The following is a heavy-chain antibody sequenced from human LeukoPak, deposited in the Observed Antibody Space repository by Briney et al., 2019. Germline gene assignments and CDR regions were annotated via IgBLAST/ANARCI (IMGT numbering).Heavy chain of an antibody. CDR2: ISSSSSYI. V-gene: IGHV3-21*01. CDR3: ASSGISGYYDFWSGYYYFDY. J-gene: IGHJ4*02. CDR1: GFTFSSYS. Sequence: GGSLRLSCAASGFTFSSYSMNWVRQAPGKGLEWVSSISSSSSYIYYADSVKGRFTISRDNAKNSLYLQMNSLRAEDTAVYYCASSGISGYYDFWSGYYYFDYWGQGTLVTVSS. D-gene: IGHD3-3*01.